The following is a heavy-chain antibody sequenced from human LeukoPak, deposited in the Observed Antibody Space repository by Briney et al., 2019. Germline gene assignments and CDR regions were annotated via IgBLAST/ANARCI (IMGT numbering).Heavy chain of an antibody. CDR1: GFTVSSNY. V-gene: IGHV3-53*01. CDR3: NYDFWSGNDC. J-gene: IGHJ4*02. CDR2: IYSGGST. Sequence: PGGFLRLSCAASGFTVSSNYMSWVRQAPGKGLEWVSVIYSGGSTYYADSVKGRFTISRDNSKNTLYLQMNSLRAEDTAVYYCNYDFWSGNDCWGQGTLVTVSS. D-gene: IGHD3-3*01.